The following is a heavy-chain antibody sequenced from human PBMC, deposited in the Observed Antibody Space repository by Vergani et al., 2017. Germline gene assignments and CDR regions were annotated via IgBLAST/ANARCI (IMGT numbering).Heavy chain of an antibody. V-gene: IGHV3-7*01. CDR3: AKGLGDSSGYYVPDY. CDR1: GFTFSSYW. Sequence: EVQLVESGGGLVQPGGSLRLSCAASGFTFSSYWMSWVRQAPGKGLEWVANIKQDGSEKYYVDSVKGRFTISRDNAKNSLYLQMNSLRAEDTAVYYCAKGLGDSSGYYVPDYWGQGTLVTVSS. D-gene: IGHD3-22*01. J-gene: IGHJ4*02. CDR2: IKQDGSEK.